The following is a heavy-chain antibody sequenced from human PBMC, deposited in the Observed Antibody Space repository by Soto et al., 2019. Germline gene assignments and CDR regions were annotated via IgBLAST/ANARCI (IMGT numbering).Heavy chain of an antibody. CDR2: ISSSSSTI. CDR1: GFTFSSYS. V-gene: IGHV3-48*02. J-gene: IGHJ6*02. CDR3: ARDPRYSGSYYYYYGMDV. Sequence: PGGSLRLSCAASGFTFSSYSMNWVRQAPGKGLEWVSYISSSSSTIYYADSVKGRFTISRDNAKDSLYLQMNSLRDADTAVYYCARDPRYSGSYYYYYGMDVWGQGTTVTVSS. D-gene: IGHD1-26*01.